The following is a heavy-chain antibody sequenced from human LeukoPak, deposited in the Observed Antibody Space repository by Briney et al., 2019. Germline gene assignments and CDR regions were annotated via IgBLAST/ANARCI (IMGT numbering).Heavy chain of an antibody. CDR1: GGSISSYY. D-gene: IGHD3-10*01. CDR3: ARGRRYYGSGSYYFDY. Sequence: SETLSLTCTVSGGSISSYYWSWIRQPPGKGLEWIGYIYYSGSTNYNPSLKGRVNISVDTSKNQFSLKRSSVTAADTAVYYCARGRRYYGSGSYYFDYWGQGTLVTVSS. J-gene: IGHJ4*02. CDR2: IYYSGST. V-gene: IGHV4-59*12.